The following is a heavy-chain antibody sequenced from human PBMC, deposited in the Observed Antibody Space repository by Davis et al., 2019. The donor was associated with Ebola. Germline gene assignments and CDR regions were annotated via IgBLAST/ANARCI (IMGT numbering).Heavy chain of an antibody. Sequence: GESLKISCAASGFTFSSYWMSWVRQAPGKGLEWVANIKEDGSEKHYVDSVKGRFTISRDNAKNSLYLQMNSLRDEDTAVYYCATDRNWDFDYWGQGTLVTVSS. CDR3: ATDRNWDFDY. J-gene: IGHJ4*02. CDR1: GFTFSSYW. CDR2: IKEDGSEK. V-gene: IGHV3-7*01. D-gene: IGHD7-27*01.